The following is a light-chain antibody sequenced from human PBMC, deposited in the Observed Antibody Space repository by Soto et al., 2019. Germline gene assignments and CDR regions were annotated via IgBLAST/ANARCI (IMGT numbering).Light chain of an antibody. CDR3: QQYAHPPPRLI. V-gene: IGKV3-20*01. Sequence: EIVLTQSPGTLSLSPGERATLSCRASQSVNSAYLACYQQKPGQAPRLLIYGASNRAAGIPDRFSGSGSGTDFTLTISRLEPEDFAVYYCQQYAHPPPRLIFGGGNKVEIK. CDR2: GAS. J-gene: IGKJ4*01. CDR1: QSVNSAY.